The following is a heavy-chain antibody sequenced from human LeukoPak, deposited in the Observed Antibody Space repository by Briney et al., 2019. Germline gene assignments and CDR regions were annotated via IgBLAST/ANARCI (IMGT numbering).Heavy chain of an antibody. Sequence: ASVKVSCKASGYTFTGYYMHWVRQAPGQGLEWMGWINPNSGGTNYARKFQGRVTMTRDTSISTAYMELSRLRSDDTAVYYCARDCDSSPYAFDIWGQGTMVTVSS. D-gene: IGHD3-22*01. CDR1: GYTFTGYY. CDR2: INPNSGGT. J-gene: IGHJ3*02. V-gene: IGHV1-2*02. CDR3: ARDCDSSPYAFDI.